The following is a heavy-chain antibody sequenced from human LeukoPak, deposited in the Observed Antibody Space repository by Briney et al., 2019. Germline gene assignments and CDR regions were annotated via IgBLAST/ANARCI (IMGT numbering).Heavy chain of an antibody. J-gene: IGHJ5*02. D-gene: IGHD5-18*01. CDR2: LNTYNGQT. V-gene: IGHV1-18*01. Sequence: GASVKVSCKASGYIFTNYGIAWVRQAPGQGLEWLGWLNTYNGQTNYAQKFQAIVTMTTDTSTSTAYMELSSLRSEDTAVYYCARNLVSYGPDNWFDPWGQGTLVTVSS. CDR1: GYIFTNYG. CDR3: ARNLVSYGPDNWFDP.